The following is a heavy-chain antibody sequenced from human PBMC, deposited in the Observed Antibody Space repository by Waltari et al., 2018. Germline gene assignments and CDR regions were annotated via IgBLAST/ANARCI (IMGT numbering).Heavy chain of an antibody. CDR3: AKDPPSGSYSDY. Sequence: EVQLLESGGGLVQPGGSLRLSCAASGFTFRSYAMGWVRQAPGKGLEWVSAISGSGGSTYYADSVKGRFTISRDNSKNTLYLQMNSLRAEDTAVYYCAKDPPSGSYSDYWGQGTLVTVSS. V-gene: IGHV3-23*01. J-gene: IGHJ4*02. CDR1: GFTFRSYA. CDR2: ISGSGGST. D-gene: IGHD1-26*01.